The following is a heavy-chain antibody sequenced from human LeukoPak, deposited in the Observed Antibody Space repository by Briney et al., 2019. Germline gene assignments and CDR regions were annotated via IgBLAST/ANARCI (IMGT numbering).Heavy chain of an antibody. Sequence: GGSLRLSCEASGFTFNTFWMSWVRQAPGKGLEWVANIDEDGSEKYYVESVKGRFTISRDNAKNTLYLQMNSLRAEDTAVYYCARSGTTYYYDSGSRIWGQGTMVTVSS. J-gene: IGHJ3*02. D-gene: IGHD3-22*01. CDR1: GFTFNTFW. CDR3: ARSGTTYYYDSGSRI. V-gene: IGHV3-7*01. CDR2: IDEDGSEK.